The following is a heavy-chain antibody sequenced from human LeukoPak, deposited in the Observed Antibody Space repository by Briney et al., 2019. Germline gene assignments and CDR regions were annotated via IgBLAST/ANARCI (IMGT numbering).Heavy chain of an antibody. CDR1: GFTFSSYA. CDR3: ARGRPDYYYGMDV. CDR2: ISGSGGST. D-gene: IGHD6-6*01. V-gene: IGHV3-23*01. Sequence: PGGSLRLSCADSGFTFSSYAMSWVRQAPGKGLEWVSAISGSGGSTYYADSVKGRFTISRDNSKNTLYLQMNSLRAEDTAVYYCARGRPDYYYGMDVWGQGTTVTVSS. J-gene: IGHJ6*02.